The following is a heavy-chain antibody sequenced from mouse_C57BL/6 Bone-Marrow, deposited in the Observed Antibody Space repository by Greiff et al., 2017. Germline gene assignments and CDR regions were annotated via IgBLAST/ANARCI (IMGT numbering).Heavy chain of an antibody. Sequence: VKQRPGQGLEWIGRIHPSDSDTNYNQKFKGKATLTVDKSSSTAYMQLSSLTSEDSAVYYCAIGYLFAYWGQGTLVTVSA. J-gene: IGHJ3*01. CDR2: IHPSDSDT. D-gene: IGHD1-2*01. V-gene: IGHV1-74*01. CDR3: AIGYLFAY.